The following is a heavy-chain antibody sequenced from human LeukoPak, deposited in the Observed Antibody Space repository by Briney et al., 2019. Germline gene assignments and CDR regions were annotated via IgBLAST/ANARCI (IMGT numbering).Heavy chain of an antibody. CDR3: AREGPAASTSFYYFMDV. Sequence: KPSETLSLTCTVSGDSISSNTYYWGWIRQPPGKGLEWIGSIYYGGSVYYNPSLKSRVTISVDTSKNHFSLRLNSVTAADRAVYYCAREGPAASTSFYYFMDVWGKGTTVTVSS. J-gene: IGHJ6*03. D-gene: IGHD2-2*01. CDR2: IYYGGSV. V-gene: IGHV4-39*07. CDR1: GDSISSNTYY.